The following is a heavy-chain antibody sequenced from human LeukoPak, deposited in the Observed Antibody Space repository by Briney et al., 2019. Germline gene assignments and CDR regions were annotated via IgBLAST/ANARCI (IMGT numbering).Heavy chain of an antibody. Sequence: GGCLRLSCAASGFTFSTYGMSWVRQAPGKGLEWVSAISGSDGSTYYADSVKGRFAISRDSSKNTLYLQMNSLRAEDTAVYYCAREVDLPYHMDVWGKGTTVTISS. V-gene: IGHV3-23*01. J-gene: IGHJ6*03. CDR3: AREVDLPYHMDV. CDR1: GFTFSTYG. D-gene: IGHD1-26*01. CDR2: ISGSDGST.